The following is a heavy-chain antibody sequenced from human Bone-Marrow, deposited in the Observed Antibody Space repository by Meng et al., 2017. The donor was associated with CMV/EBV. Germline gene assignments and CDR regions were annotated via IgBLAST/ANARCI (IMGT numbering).Heavy chain of an antibody. Sequence: GESLKISCAASGFTFSDHYMDWVRQAPGKGLEWVGRTRNKANSYTTEYAASVKGRFTISRDDSKNSLYLQMNSLKTEDTAVYYCASGVYGGSYYYYGMGFWGPGNMVTCSS. CDR1: GFTFSDHY. D-gene: IGHD4/OR15-4a*01. CDR3: ASGVYGGSYYYYGMGF. J-gene: IGHJ6*01. V-gene: IGHV3-72*01. CDR2: TRNKANSYTT.